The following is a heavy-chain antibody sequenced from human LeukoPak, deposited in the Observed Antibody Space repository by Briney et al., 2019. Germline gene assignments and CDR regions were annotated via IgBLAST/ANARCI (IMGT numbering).Heavy chain of an antibody. J-gene: IGHJ4*02. CDR3: ARYSSSWYGGIDY. V-gene: IGHV3-48*01. CDR2: ISSSSAI. CDR1: GFTFSSYG. D-gene: IGHD6-13*01. Sequence: GGSLRLSCAASGFTFSSYGMNWVRQAPGKGLEWVSYISSSSAIYYADSVKGRFTISRDNAKNSLYLQMNSLRAEDTAVYYCARYSSSWYGGIDYWGQGTLVTVSS.